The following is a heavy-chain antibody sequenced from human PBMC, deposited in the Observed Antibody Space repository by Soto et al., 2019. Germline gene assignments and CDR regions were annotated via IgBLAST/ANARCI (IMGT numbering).Heavy chain of an antibody. CDR1: GFTFSSYG. J-gene: IGHJ6*02. Sequence: GESLKISCAASGFTFSSYGMHWVRQAPGKGLEWVAVIWYDGSNKYYADSVKGRFTISRDNSKNTLYLQMNSLRAEDTAVYYCARDSITIFGVVIARPMDVWGQGTTVTVSS. D-gene: IGHD3-3*01. CDR3: ARDSITIFGVVIARPMDV. V-gene: IGHV3-33*01. CDR2: IWYDGSNK.